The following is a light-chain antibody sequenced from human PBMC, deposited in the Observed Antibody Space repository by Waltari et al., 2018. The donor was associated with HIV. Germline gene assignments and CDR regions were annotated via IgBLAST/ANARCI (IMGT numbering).Light chain of an antibody. V-gene: IGLV8-61*01. CDR3: VLYMGSDRV. CDR2: NTN. J-gene: IGLJ3*02. Sequence: QTVVTQEPSISVSPGGAITLTCALSSGSVFTGYYSGWYQQTPGQDPRTPIYNTNLRSPVVPDRFSDTIVRNKAALTITAAQPDDESHDYCVLYMGSDRVFAGGTRLTVL. CDR1: SGSVFTGYY.